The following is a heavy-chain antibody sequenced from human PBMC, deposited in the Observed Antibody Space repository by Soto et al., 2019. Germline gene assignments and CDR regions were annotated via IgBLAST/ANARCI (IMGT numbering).Heavy chain of an antibody. CDR2: INPNSGGT. D-gene: IGHD2-2*01. Sequence: ASVKVSCKASGYTFTGYYMHWVRQAPGQGLEWMGWINPNSGGTNYAQKFQGWVTMTRDTSSSTAYMELSRLRSDDTAVYYCARAGYCSSTSCYYNWFDPWGQGTLVTVSS. V-gene: IGHV1-2*04. CDR1: GYTFTGYY. CDR3: ARAGYCSSTSCYYNWFDP. J-gene: IGHJ5*02.